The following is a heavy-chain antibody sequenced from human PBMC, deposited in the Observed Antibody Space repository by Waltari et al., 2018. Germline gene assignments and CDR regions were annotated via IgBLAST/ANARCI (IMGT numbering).Heavy chain of an antibody. Sequence: EVQLVESGGGFIQSGGSLRLSCAASGFPVSRNYMSWVRQAPGKGLEWVSVIFSDGRTYYADSVKGRFTISRDNSKNTLYLQINSLRAEDTAVYYCARDSRGGLFFDYWGQGTLVTVSS. V-gene: IGHV3-53*01. CDR2: IFSDGRT. CDR3: ARDSRGGLFFDY. J-gene: IGHJ4*02. CDR1: GFPVSRNY.